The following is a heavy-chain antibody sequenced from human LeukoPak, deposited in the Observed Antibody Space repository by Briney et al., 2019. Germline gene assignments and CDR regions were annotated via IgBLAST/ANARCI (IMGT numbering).Heavy chain of an antibody. CDR2: IYTSGST. D-gene: IGHD1-7*01. V-gene: IGHV4-4*09. Sequence: SETLSLTCTVSGGSISSYYWSWIRRPPGKGLEWIGYIYTSGSTNYNPSLKSRVTISVDTSKNQFSLKLSSVTAADTAVYYCARRAPGITGTYIFDYWGQGTLVTVSS. CDR1: GGSISSYY. CDR3: ARRAPGITGTYIFDY. J-gene: IGHJ4*02.